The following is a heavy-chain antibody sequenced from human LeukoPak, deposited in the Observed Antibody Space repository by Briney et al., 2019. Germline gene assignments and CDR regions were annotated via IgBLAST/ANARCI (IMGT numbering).Heavy chain of an antibody. D-gene: IGHD6-13*01. Sequence: PSETLSLTCTVSGGSISSYYWSWIRQPPGKGLEWIGYIYYSGSTKYNPSLKSRVTISVDTSKNQFSLKLSSVTAADTAVYYCARQDQDSWYRYYFDYWGQGTLVTVSS. CDR2: IYYSGST. CDR1: GGSISSYY. V-gene: IGHV4-59*08. CDR3: ARQDQDSWYRYYFDY. J-gene: IGHJ4*02.